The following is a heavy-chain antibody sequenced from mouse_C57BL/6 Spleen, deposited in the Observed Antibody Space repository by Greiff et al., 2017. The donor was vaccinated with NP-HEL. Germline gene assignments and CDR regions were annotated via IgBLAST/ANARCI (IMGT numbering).Heavy chain of an antibody. J-gene: IGHJ2*01. CDR2: IYPGSGST. Sequence: QVQLQQSGAELVKPGASVKMSCKASGYTFTSYWITWVKQRPGQGLEWIGDIYPGSGSTNYNEKFKSKATLTVDTSSSTAYMQLSSLTSEDSAVYYCARDWVYYYGSSYVGNYFDYWGQGTTLTVSS. CDR3: ARDWVYYYGSSYVGNYFDY. V-gene: IGHV1-55*01. CDR1: GYTFTSYW. D-gene: IGHD1-1*01.